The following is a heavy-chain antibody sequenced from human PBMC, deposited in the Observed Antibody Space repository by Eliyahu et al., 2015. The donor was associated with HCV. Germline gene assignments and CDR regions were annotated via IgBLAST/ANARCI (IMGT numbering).Heavy chain of an antibody. Sequence: QVQLQESGPGLVKPSGTLSLTCAVSGASIXSFNWWTWVRQPPGKGLEWIAEIHQRGNTYYNPSLQSRVIISVDKAENQLSLKMSSLTAADTAVYYCVRDRNIIAAGSEFWGQGTLVTVSS. V-gene: IGHV4-4*02. CDR3: VRDRNIIAAGSEF. J-gene: IGHJ4*02. CDR2: IHQRGNT. D-gene: IGHD6-13*01. CDR1: GASIXSFNW.